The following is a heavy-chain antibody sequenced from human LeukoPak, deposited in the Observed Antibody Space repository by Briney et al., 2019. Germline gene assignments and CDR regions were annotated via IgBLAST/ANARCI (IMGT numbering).Heavy chain of an antibody. Sequence: GGSLRLSCAASGFTFNTFGMHWVRQAPGKGLEWVAFIRYDGTNTYYADSVKGRFTISRDNSNNTLFLQMNTLRAEDTAVYFCARGYYGSGIDYWGQGTLVTVSS. D-gene: IGHD3-10*01. CDR3: ARGYYGSGIDY. CDR1: GFTFNTFG. CDR2: IRYDGTNT. J-gene: IGHJ4*02. V-gene: IGHV3-30*02.